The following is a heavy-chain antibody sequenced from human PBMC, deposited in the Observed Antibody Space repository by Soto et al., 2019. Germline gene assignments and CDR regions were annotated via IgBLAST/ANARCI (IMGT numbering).Heavy chain of an antibody. CDR2: VSYSGST. Sequence: PSETLSLTCTFSGGSIXSHYWSLIRQPPGKRLEWIGYVSYSGSTRYNPSLESRVTMSIDTSKNQFSLRLNSVTAADTAVYYCATDPGPYCTGDSCRIDYWGQGTLVTVSS. CDR3: ATDPGPYCTGDSCRIDY. V-gene: IGHV4-59*11. CDR1: GGSIXSHY. D-gene: IGHD2-8*02. J-gene: IGHJ4*02.